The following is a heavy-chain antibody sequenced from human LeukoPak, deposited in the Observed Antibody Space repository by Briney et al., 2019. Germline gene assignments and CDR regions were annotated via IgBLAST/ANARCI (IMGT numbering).Heavy chain of an antibody. Sequence: PGGSLTLSCAASGFTFSSYDMNWVRQAPGKGLEWASYISSSGSTIYYADSVKGRFTISRDNAKNSLYLQMNSLRAEDTAVYYCARAYGDYDFDYWGQGTLVTVSS. CDR3: ARAYGDYDFDY. D-gene: IGHD4-17*01. CDR1: GFTFSSYD. J-gene: IGHJ4*02. CDR2: ISSSGSTI. V-gene: IGHV3-48*03.